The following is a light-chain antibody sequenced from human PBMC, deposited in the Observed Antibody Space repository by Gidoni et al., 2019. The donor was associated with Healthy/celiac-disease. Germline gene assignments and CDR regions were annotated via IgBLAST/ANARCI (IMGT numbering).Light chain of an antibody. CDR3: QSYDSSLSGSKV. Sequence: QSVLTQPPSVSAAPRQRVTISCTVSSSNIGAGYDVPWYQQLPGIAPKLLIYGNSNRPSGVPDRFSGSKSGTSASLAITGLQAEDEADYYCQSYDSSLSGSKVFGGGTKLTVL. CDR1: SSNIGAGYD. V-gene: IGLV1-40*01. CDR2: GNS. J-gene: IGLJ3*02.